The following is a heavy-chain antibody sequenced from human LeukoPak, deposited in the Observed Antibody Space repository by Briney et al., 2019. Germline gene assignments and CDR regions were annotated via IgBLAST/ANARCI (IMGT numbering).Heavy chain of an antibody. CDR1: GYTLTSYY. CDR2: INPSGGST. D-gene: IGHD3-9*01. J-gene: IGHJ4*02. Sequence: ASVKVSCKASGYTLTSYYMHWVRQAPGQGLEWMGIINPSGGSTSYAQKFQGRVTMTRDTSTSTVYMELSSLRSEDTAVYYCARGINYDILTGYGRFDYWGQGTLVTVSS. V-gene: IGHV1-46*01. CDR3: ARGINYDILTGYGRFDY.